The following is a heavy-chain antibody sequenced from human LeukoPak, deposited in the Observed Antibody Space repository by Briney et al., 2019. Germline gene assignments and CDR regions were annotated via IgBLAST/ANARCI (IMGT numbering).Heavy chain of an antibody. CDR1: GFTFSNYE. J-gene: IGHJ4*02. V-gene: IGHV3-23*01. D-gene: IGHD3-3*01. CDR2: ISGSGGST. CDR3: AKGNDFWSGYYRDY. Sequence: GGSLRLSCAASGFTFSNYEMSWVRQAPGKGLEWVSAISGSGGSTYYADSVKGRFTISRDNSKNTLYLQMNSLRAEDTAVYYCAKGNDFWSGYYRDYWGQGTLVTVSS.